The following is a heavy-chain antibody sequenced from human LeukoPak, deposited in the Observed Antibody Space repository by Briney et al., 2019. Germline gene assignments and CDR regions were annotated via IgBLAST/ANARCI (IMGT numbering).Heavy chain of an antibody. Sequence: GGSLRLSCAVSGFTFSSYAMNWVRQAPGKGLEWVSGISGSGAGTYYADSVKGRFTISRDNSKNTLYLQMNSLRAEDTAVYYCAMGKYRSGGSCYRYWGQGTLVTVSS. V-gene: IGHV3-23*01. CDR3: AMGKYRSGGSCYRY. CDR1: GFTFSSYA. J-gene: IGHJ4*02. CDR2: ISGSGAGT. D-gene: IGHD2-15*01.